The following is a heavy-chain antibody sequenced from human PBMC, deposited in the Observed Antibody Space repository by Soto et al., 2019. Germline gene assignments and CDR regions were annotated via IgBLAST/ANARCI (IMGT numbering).Heavy chain of an antibody. D-gene: IGHD1-26*01. CDR2: IYYSGTT. CDR1: GGSINPYY. J-gene: IGHJ4*02. V-gene: IGHV4-59*08. CDR3: ARLGGSYAVPHFDY. Sequence: ASENLSLTWTVSGGSINPYYWTWIPQPPGKGLEWMGYIYYSGTTTNYNPSLKSRVTLSVDTSKNQFSLKLSSVTAADTAVYYCARLGGSYAVPHFDYWGQGTLVTVSS.